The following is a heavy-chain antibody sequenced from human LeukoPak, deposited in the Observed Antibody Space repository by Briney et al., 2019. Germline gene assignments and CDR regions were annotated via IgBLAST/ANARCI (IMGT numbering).Heavy chain of an antibody. CDR3: ARDGVWDNWFDP. V-gene: IGHV1-18*01. CDR1: GYTFTSYG. D-gene: IGHD3-16*01. Sequence: AAVNVSCKASGYTFTSYGISWVRQAPGQGLEWMGWISAYNGNTNYAQKLQGRVTMTTDTSTSTAYMELRSLRSDDTVVYYCARDGVWDNWFDPWGQGTLVTVSS. CDR2: ISAYNGNT. J-gene: IGHJ5*02.